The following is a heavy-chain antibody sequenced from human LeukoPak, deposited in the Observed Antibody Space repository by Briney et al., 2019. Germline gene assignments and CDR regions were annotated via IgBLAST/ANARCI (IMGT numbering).Heavy chain of an antibody. D-gene: IGHD6-19*01. Sequence: SETLSLTCTVSGGSISSYYWSWIRQPAGKGLEWIGRIHTGGSTNYNPSLKSRVTMSVDTSKNQFSLKLSSVTAADTAVYYCAKGVRIAVAPDAFDIWGQGTMVTVSS. CDR3: AKGVRIAVAPDAFDI. V-gene: IGHV4-4*07. J-gene: IGHJ3*02. CDR1: GGSISSYY. CDR2: IHTGGST.